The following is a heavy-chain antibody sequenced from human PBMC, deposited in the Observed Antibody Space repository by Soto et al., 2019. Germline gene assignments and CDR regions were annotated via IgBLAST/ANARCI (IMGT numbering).Heavy chain of an antibody. CDR2: VSWESGSI. J-gene: IGHJ6*02. V-gene: IGHV3-9*01. Sequence: EVQLVESGGGLVQPGRSLRLSCAASGFKFDDYAMHWVRQAPGKGLEWISGVSWESGSISYADSVKGRFTIARDNAQRSLYLQMNSLRVEDTALYYCVKETATTASGVWQRHAMDFWGQGTTVTVSS. CDR3: VKETATTASGVWQRHAMDF. D-gene: IGHD6-6*01. CDR1: GFKFDDYA.